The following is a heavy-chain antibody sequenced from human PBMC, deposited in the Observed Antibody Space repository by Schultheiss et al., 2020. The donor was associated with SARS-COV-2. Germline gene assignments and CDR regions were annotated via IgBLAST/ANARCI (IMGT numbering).Heavy chain of an antibody. J-gene: IGHJ4*02. V-gene: IGHV3-13*01. D-gene: IGHD3-3*01. CDR2: IGIAGDT. Sequence: GESLKISCAASGFTFSSYWMHWVRQATGKGLECVSGIGIAGDTYYPGSVKGRFTISRDNAKNMLYLQMNSLRAEDTAVYYCAKDRSPGDDFLSGYFDYWGQGTLVTVSS. CDR1: GFTFSSYW. CDR3: AKDRSPGDDFLSGYFDY.